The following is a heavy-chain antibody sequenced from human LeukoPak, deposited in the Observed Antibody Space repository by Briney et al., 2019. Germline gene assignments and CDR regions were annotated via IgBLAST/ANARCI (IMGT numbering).Heavy chain of an antibody. CDR1: XGXXSGYY. Sequence: PSETLSLTCAVYXGXXSGYYWSWIRQXXXXXXEWIGEINHSGSTNYNPSLKSRVTISVDTSKNQFSLKLSSVTAADTAVYYCARVDYYYYYGMDVWGQGTTVTVSS. V-gene: IGHV4-34*01. CDR3: ARVDYYYYYGMDV. CDR2: INHSGST. J-gene: IGHJ6*02.